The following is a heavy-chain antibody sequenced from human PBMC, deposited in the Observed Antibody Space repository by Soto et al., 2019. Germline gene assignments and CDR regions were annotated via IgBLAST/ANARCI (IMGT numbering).Heavy chain of an antibody. CDR3: ARELSAFGMDV. V-gene: IGHV3-74*01. J-gene: IGHJ6*02. Sequence: GGSLRLSCAASGFTFSTYWMHWVRQAPRSGLVWVSRLNSDGSGTDYADSVKGRFTISRDDAKNTLYLQMNSLRAEDTAIYYCARELSAFGMDVWGQGTTVTVSS. D-gene: IGHD3-16*02. CDR2: LNSDGSGT. CDR1: GFTFSTYW.